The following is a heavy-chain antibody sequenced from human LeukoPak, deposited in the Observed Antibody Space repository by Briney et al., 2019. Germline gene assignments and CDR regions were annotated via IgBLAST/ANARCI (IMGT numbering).Heavy chain of an antibody. Sequence: GASVKVSCKASGGTFSSYAISWVRQAPGQGLEWMGGIIPIFGTANYAQRFQGRVTITTDESTSTAYMELSSLRSEDTAVYYCARESSGGLESYFDYWGQGTLVTVSS. D-gene: IGHD1-1*01. CDR2: IIPIFGTA. CDR3: ARESSGGLESYFDY. V-gene: IGHV1-69*05. J-gene: IGHJ4*02. CDR1: GGTFSSYA.